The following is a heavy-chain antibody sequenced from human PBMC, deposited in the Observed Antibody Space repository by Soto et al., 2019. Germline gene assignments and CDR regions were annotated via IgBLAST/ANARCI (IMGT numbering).Heavy chain of an antibody. CDR1: GFTFGDYW. Sequence: QPGGSLRLSCAASGFTFGDYWMHWVRQPPGKGPEWVSRMTGDGRTTQYADSVKGRFTASRDNAKSTLYLQMNSLRAEDTAVYYCATAEVDYWGPGTLVNV. CDR2: MTGDGRTT. J-gene: IGHJ4*02. CDR3: ATAEVDY. V-gene: IGHV3-74*03.